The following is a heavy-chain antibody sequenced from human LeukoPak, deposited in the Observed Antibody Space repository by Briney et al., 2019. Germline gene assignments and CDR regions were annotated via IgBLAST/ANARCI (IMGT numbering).Heavy chain of an antibody. J-gene: IGHJ6*03. CDR3: ARTPVRYYYGSGSFYMDV. Sequence: PGGSLRLSCGASGFTFSSYGMHWVRQAPGKGLEWVAFIRYDGSNKYYADSVKGRFTISRDNSKNTLYLQMNSLRAEDTAVYYCARTPVRYYYGSGSFYMDVWGKGTTVTISS. CDR1: GFTFSSYG. D-gene: IGHD3-10*01. V-gene: IGHV3-30*02. CDR2: IRYDGSNK.